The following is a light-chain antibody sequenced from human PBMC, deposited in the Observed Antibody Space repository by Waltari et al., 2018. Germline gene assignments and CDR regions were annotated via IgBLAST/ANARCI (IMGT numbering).Light chain of an antibody. CDR3: HQYYSTPWT. CDR1: QSVLYSSSNKSY. V-gene: IGKV4-1*01. Sequence: DIVMTQSPDSLAVSLGERATINCKSSQSVLYSSSNKSYITWYQQKPGQPPKLLIYWASTRESGVPDRFSGSGSGTDFTLTISSLQAEDVAVYYCHQYYSTPWTFGQGTKVEIK. J-gene: IGKJ1*01. CDR2: WAS.